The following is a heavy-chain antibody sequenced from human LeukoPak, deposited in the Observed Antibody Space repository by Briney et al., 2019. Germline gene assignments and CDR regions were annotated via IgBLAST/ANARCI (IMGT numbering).Heavy chain of an antibody. D-gene: IGHD2-21*02. Sequence: ASVKVSCKASGGTFSSYAISWVRQAPGQGLEWMGGIIPIFGTANYAQKLQGRVTMTTDTSTSTAYMELRSLRSDDTAVYYCARHPYCGGDCYSPLDYWGQGTLVTVSS. V-gene: IGHV1-69*05. CDR3: ARHPYCGGDCYSPLDY. J-gene: IGHJ4*02. CDR2: IIPIFGTA. CDR1: GGTFSSYA.